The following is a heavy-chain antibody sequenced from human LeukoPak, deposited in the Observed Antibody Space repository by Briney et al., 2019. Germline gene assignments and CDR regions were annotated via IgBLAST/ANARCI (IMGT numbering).Heavy chain of an antibody. Sequence: GASVTVSCTASGYTFTSYGISWVRQAPGQGLEWMGWISAYNGNTNYAQKLQGRVTMTRDTSTSTVYMDFSSLRSEDTALYYCARAPRNSSTMLDYWGQGTLVTVSS. D-gene: IGHD6-13*01. V-gene: IGHV1-18*01. CDR1: GYTFTSYG. CDR3: ARAPRNSSTMLDY. CDR2: ISAYNGNT. J-gene: IGHJ4*02.